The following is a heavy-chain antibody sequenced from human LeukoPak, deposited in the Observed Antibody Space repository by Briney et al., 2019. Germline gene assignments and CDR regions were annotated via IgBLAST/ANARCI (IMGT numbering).Heavy chain of an antibody. CDR3: ARHPGYYYVSGYYVSAFDI. J-gene: IGHJ3*02. CDR2: IYYSGST. D-gene: IGHD3-22*01. V-gene: IGHV4-39*01. Sequence: PSETLSLTCTVSGASISSCCYYWVWLRQAPGQGLVWIVSIYYSGSTYLNPALKSRVTMSVDTSKSHFSLTSISVSAADAADYFCARHPGYYYVSGYYVSAFDIWGQGTMVTVSS. CDR1: GASISSCCYY.